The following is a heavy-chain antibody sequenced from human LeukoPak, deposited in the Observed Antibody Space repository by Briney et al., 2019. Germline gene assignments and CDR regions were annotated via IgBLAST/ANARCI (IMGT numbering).Heavy chain of an antibody. CDR1: GFTFSSYS. Sequence: GGSLRLSCAASGFTFSSYSMNWVRQAPGKGLEWVSYISSSSSTIYYADSVKGRFTISRDNSKNTLYLQMNSLRAEDTAVYYCAKDRHCSSTSCYWGLYYFDYWGQGTLVTVSS. J-gene: IGHJ4*02. CDR2: ISSSSSTI. CDR3: AKDRHCSSTSCYWGLYYFDY. V-gene: IGHV3-48*01. D-gene: IGHD2-2*01.